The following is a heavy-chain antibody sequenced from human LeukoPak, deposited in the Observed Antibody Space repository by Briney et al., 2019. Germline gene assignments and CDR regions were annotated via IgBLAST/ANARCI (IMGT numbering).Heavy chain of an antibody. Sequence: SETLSLTCTVSGGSISSYYWSWIRQPPGKGLEWIGYIYYSGSTNYNPSLKSRVTISVDTSKDQFSLKLSSVTAADTAVYYCARARYGDSFDYWGQGTLVTVSS. D-gene: IGHD4-17*01. CDR2: IYYSGST. CDR1: GGSISSYY. V-gene: IGHV4-59*01. J-gene: IGHJ4*02. CDR3: ARARYGDSFDY.